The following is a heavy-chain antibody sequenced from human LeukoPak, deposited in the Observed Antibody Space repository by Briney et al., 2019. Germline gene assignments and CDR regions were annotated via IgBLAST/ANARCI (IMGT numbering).Heavy chain of an antibody. J-gene: IGHJ4*02. V-gene: IGHV3-23*01. Sequence: GGSLRLSCAASGFTFSSYAMSWVRQAPGKGLEWVSAISGSGGGTYYADSVKGRFTISRDNSKNTLYLQMNSLRAEDTAVYYCAKDRWYYYDSMGVDYWGQGTLVTVSS. D-gene: IGHD3-22*01. CDR3: AKDRWYYYDSMGVDY. CDR2: ISGSGGGT. CDR1: GFTFSSYA.